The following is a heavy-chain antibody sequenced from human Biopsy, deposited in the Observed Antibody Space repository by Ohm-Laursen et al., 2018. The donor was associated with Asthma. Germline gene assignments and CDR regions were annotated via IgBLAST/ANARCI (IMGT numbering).Heavy chain of an antibody. Sequence: SLRLSCSASGFTFRSYAMHWVRQAPGKGLEWLALMWYDGINKFCADSVKGRITVSRDQSKSTLYLQINSLRADDTAVYYCARDFGNRYSETHLEYWGQGTLVTVSS. CDR1: GFTFRSYA. D-gene: IGHD3-10*01. J-gene: IGHJ4*02. CDR3: ARDFGNRYSETHLEY. V-gene: IGHV3-33*01. CDR2: MWYDGINK.